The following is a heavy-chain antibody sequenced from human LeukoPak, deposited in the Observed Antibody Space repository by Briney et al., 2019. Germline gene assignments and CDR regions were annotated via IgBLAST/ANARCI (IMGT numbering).Heavy chain of an antibody. Sequence: GGSLRLSCAASGFTVSSNYMSWVRQAPGKGLEWVSVIYSGGGTYYADSVKGRFTISRDNSKNTLYLQMNSLRVEDTAVYYCAKSWNYYDSSGDDALDIWGQGTMVTVSS. CDR1: GFTVSSNY. V-gene: IGHV3-53*01. D-gene: IGHD3-22*01. J-gene: IGHJ3*02. CDR2: IYSGGGT. CDR3: AKSWNYYDSSGDDALDI.